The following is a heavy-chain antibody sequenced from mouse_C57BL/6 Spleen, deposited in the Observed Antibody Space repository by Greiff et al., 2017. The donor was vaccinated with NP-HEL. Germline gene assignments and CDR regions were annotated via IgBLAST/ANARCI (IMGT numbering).Heavy chain of an antibody. J-gene: IGHJ1*03. D-gene: IGHD1-1*01. V-gene: IGHV3-6*01. Sequence: EVKLVESGPGLVKPSQSLSLTCSVTGYSITSGYYWNWIRQFPGNKLEWMGYISYDGSNNYNPSLKNRISITRDTSKNQFFLKLNSVTTEDTATYYCARDDTTVVALYWYFDVWGTGTTVTVSS. CDR1: GYSITSGYY. CDR2: ISYDGSN. CDR3: ARDDTTVVALYWYFDV.